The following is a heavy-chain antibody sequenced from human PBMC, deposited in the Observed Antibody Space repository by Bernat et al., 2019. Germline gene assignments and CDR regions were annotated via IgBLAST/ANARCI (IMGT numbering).Heavy chain of an antibody. D-gene: IGHD6-19*01. CDR1: GGSISSSNW. CDR3: AVTYSSGWYYFDY. CDR2: IYHSGGT. J-gene: IGHJ4*02. Sequence: QVQLQESGPGLVKPSGTLSLTCAVSGGSISSSNWWSWVRQPPGRGLGGMGEIYHSGGTNYNPSLKSRVTISVDKSKNQFSLKLSSVTAADTAVYYCAVTYSSGWYYFDYWGQGTLVTVSS. V-gene: IGHV4-4*02.